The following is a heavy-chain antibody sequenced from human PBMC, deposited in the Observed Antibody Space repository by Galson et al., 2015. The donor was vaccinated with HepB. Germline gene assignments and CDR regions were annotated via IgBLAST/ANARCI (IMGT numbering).Heavy chain of an antibody. CDR2: INSDGSSA. D-gene: IGHD6-13*01. CDR3: ARGRIAEY. CDR1: GFTFSTYW. V-gene: IGHV3-74*01. J-gene: IGHJ4*02. Sequence: SLRLSCAASGFTFSTYWMHWVRQVPGKGLVWVPRINSDGSSASYADSVKGRFTISRDNAKNTLFLQMNSLRAEDTAVYYCARGRIAEYWGQGTLVTVSS.